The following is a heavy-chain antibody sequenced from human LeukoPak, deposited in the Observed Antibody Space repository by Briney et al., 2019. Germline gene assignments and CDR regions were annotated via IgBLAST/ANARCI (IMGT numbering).Heavy chain of an antibody. CDR2: IYSGGGT. V-gene: IGHV3-53*01. CDR3: ARDQVVGATTTNNY. D-gene: IGHD1-26*01. CDR1: GFTLRYYQ. J-gene: IGHJ4*02. Sequence: GGSLRLSCATSGFTLRYYQMNWVRQAPGKGLEWVSVIYSGGGTYYADSVKGRFTIFRDNSKNTLYLQMNSLRAEDTAVYYCARDQVVGATTTNNYWGQGTLVTVSS.